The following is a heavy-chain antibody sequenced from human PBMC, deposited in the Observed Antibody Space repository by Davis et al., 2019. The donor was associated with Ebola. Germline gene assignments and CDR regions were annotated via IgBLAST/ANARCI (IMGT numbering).Heavy chain of an antibody. J-gene: IGHJ4*02. D-gene: IGHD3-3*01. V-gene: IGHV1-69*06. CDR3: ANTTGDYDFWSGYYTGYFDY. CDR1: GGTFSSYA. Sequence: LVKVSCKASGGTFSSYAISWVRQAPGQGLEWMGGIIPIFGTANYAQKFQGRVTITADKSTSTAYMELSSLRSEDTAVYYCANTTGDYDFWSGYYTGYFDYWGQGTLVTVSS. CDR2: IIPIFGTA.